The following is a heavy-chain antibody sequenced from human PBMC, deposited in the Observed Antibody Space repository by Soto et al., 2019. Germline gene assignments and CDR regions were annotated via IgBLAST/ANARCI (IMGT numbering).Heavy chain of an antibody. CDR3: ARLGVERVFDY. CDR1: GYTFTSYY. CDR2: INPSGGST. Sequence: ASGKVSCKASGYTFTSYYMDRVRQAPGQGLEWMGIINPSGGSTSYARKFQARVTTTRDTSTSTLYMELSSLRSEDTAVYYCARLGVERVFDYWGQGTLVTVSS. D-gene: IGHD2-15*01. J-gene: IGHJ4*02. V-gene: IGHV1-46*03.